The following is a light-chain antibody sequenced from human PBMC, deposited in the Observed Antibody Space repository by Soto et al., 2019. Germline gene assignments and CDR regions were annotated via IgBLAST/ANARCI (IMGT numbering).Light chain of an antibody. CDR2: DVS. V-gene: IGLV2-14*03. CDR3: SSYTSSATLPGN. J-gene: IGLJ1*01. Sequence: QSALTQPASVSGSPGQSITISCTGSSNDIGYYNYVSWYQHHPGKAPKLIYDVSNRPSGISNRFSGSKSGNTASLTISGLQAEDEADYYCSSYTSSATLPGNLGTGTKVTVL. CDR1: SNDIGYYNY.